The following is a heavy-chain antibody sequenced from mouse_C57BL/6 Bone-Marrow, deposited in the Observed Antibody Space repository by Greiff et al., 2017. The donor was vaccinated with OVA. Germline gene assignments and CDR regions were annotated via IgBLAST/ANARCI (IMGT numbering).Heavy chain of an antibody. V-gene: IGHV1-52*01. D-gene: IGHD1-1*01. CDR1: GYTFTSYW. J-gene: IGHJ4*01. CDR3: ARPSTVAPDYYAMDY. CDR2: IDPSDSET. Sequence: QVQLQQPGAELVRPGYSVKLSCKASGYTFTSYWMHWVKQRPIQGLEWIGNIDPSDSETHYNQKFKDKATLTVDKSSSTAYMQLSSLTSEDSAVYYCARPSTVAPDYYAMDYWGQGTSVTVSS.